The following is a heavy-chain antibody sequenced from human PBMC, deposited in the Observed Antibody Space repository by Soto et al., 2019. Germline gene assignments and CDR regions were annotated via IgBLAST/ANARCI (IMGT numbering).Heavy chain of an antibody. J-gene: IGHJ5*02. V-gene: IGHV1-18*01. D-gene: IGHD3-16*02. CDR2: ISAYNGNT. CDR1: GYTFTSYG. Sequence: QVQLVQSGAEVKKPGASVKVSCKASGYTFTSYGISWVRQAPGQGLEWMGWISAYNGNTNYAQKLQGRVTMTTDTSTSTAYMELRSLRSDDTAVYNCASITFGGVIVSPPLGAWGQGTLVTVSS. CDR3: ASITFGGVIVSPPLGA.